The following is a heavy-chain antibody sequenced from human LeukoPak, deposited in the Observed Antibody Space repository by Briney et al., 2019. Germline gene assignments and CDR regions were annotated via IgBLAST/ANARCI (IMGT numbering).Heavy chain of an antibody. CDR1: GGTFSSYA. CDR2: ITPIFGTA. CDR3: ARARRAYCGGDCYGVPDY. J-gene: IGHJ4*02. D-gene: IGHD2-21*02. Sequence: SVKVSCKASGGTFSSYAISWVRQAPGQGLEWMGGITPIFGTANYAQKFQGRVTITADESTSTAYMELSSLRSEDTAVYYCARARRAYCGGDCYGVPDYWGQGTLVTVSS. V-gene: IGHV1-69*13.